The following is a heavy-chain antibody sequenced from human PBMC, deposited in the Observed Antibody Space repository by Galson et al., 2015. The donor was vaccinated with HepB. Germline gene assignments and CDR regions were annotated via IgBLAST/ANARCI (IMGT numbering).Heavy chain of an antibody. V-gene: IGHV3-15*01. Sequence: SLRLSCAASGFDFANAWLSWVRQGPGKGLEWVGRIKSKSDGGAADYGGPAKGRFTISRDDSKNTLYLRMNSLKIEDTAVYYCPHCSGGRCDYWGQGALVTVSS. J-gene: IGHJ4*02. D-gene: IGHD2-15*01. CDR2: IKSKSDGGAA. CDR1: GFDFANAW. CDR3: PHCSGGRCDY.